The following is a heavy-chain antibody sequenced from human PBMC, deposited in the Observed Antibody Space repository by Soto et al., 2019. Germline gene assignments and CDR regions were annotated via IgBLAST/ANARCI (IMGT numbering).Heavy chain of an antibody. J-gene: IGHJ4*01. CDR2: MQPSSGRT. D-gene: IGHD1-26*01. Sequence: ASVKVPCKASGYSFTGLDINWVRQTTGQGLEWMGRMQPSSGRTGYAQKFQGRVTMTRDTSINTAYMELSSLTSDDTAFYYCARGVTAGADYWG. CDR3: ARGVTAGADY. V-gene: IGHV1-8*01. CDR1: GYSFTGLD.